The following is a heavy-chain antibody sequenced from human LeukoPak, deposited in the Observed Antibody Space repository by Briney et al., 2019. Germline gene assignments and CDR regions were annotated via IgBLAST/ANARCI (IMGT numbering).Heavy chain of an antibody. CDR1: GYSFTSYW. D-gene: IGHD6-25*01. CDR3: VRHSAGIVAAGK. Sequence: GESLRISCKGSGYSFTSYWISWVRQMPGKGLEWMGRIDPSDSYTNYSPSFQGHVTISADKSISTVYLQWSSMKASDTAMYYCVRHSAGIVAAGKWGQGTLVTVSS. V-gene: IGHV5-10-1*01. CDR2: IDPSDSYT. J-gene: IGHJ4*02.